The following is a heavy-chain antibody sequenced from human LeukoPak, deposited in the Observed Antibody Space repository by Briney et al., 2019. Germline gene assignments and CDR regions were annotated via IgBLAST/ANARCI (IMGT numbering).Heavy chain of an antibody. D-gene: IGHD2-8*01. V-gene: IGHV5-51*01. CDR1: GYSFTSYW. CDR2: IYPGDSDT. J-gene: IGHJ1*01. CDR3: AKLKPLSGQKWPEYFQH. Sequence: GESLKISCKGSGYSFTSYWIGWVRQMPGKGLEWMGIIYPGDSDTRYSPSFQGQVTISADKSISTAYLQWSSLKASDTAMYYCAKLKPLSGQKWPEYFQHWGQGTLVTVSS.